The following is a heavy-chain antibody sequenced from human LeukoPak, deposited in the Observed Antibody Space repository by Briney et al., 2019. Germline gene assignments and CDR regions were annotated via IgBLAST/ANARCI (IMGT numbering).Heavy chain of an antibody. CDR2: MYYSGYT. CDR1: GDSIGSYY. CDR3: ARRDSRGYYYY. J-gene: IGHJ4*02. V-gene: IGHV4-59*01. D-gene: IGHD3-22*01. Sequence: PSQTLSLTCTVSGDSIGSYYWSWIRQPPGKGLEWIGYMYYSGYTNYNPPLKSRVTISVDTSKNQFSLKLSSVTAADTAIYYCARRDSRGYYYYWGQGTLVTVSS.